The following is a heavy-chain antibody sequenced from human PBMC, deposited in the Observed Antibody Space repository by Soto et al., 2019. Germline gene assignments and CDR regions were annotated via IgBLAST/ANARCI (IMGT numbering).Heavy chain of an antibody. J-gene: IGHJ4*02. CDR3: ARAAPYDYVWGSIDY. D-gene: IGHD3-16*01. Sequence: SETLSLTCTVSGGSISSGGYYWSWIRQHPGKGLEWIGYIYYSGSTYYNPSLKSRVTISVDTSKNQFSLKLSSVTAADTAVYYCARAAPYDYVWGSIDYWGQGTLVTVS. CDR2: IYYSGST. CDR1: GGSISSGGYY. V-gene: IGHV4-31*03.